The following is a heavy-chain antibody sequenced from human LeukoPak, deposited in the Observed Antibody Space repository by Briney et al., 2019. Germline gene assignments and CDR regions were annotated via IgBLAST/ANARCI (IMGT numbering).Heavy chain of an antibody. CDR3: ARGVEPLAANTLAY. V-gene: IGHV3-53*01. CDR2: LYSDGNT. D-gene: IGHD1-14*01. CDR1: GFTIITND. Sequence: GGSLRLSCAASGFTIITNDMTWVRQAPGRGLEWVSVLYSDGNTKYADSVQGRFTISRDNSKNTLYLEMNSLSPDDTAVYYCARGVEPLAANTLAYWGQGTLVTVSS. J-gene: IGHJ4*02.